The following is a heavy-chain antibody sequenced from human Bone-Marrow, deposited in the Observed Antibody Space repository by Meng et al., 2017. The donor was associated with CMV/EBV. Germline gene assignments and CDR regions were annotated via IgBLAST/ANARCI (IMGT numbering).Heavy chain of an antibody. J-gene: IGHJ3*02. D-gene: IGHD3-16*01. CDR1: GGSISSYY. Sequence: SETLSLTCTVSGGSISSYYWSWIRQPPGKGLEWIGYIYYSGSTNYNPSLKSRVTMSVDTSKNQFYLKLISVTAADTAVYYCARGGGRRRDAFDIWGQGTMVTVSS. V-gene: IGHV4-59*01. CDR3: ARGGGRRRDAFDI. CDR2: IYYSGST.